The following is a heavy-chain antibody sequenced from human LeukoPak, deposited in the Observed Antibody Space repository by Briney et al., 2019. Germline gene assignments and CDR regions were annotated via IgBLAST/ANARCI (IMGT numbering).Heavy chain of an antibody. D-gene: IGHD3-22*01. CDR2: VSGSGGST. V-gene: IGHV3-23*01. CDR1: GFTFSNYA. CDR3: ARVYSSGYSLDY. Sequence: GGSLRLSCAASGFTFSNYAMSWVRQSPRKGLEWVSAVSGSGGSTYYADSVKGRFTVSRDNAKNSLSLQMNNLRAEDTAVYYCARVYSSGYSLDYWGQGTLVTVSS. J-gene: IGHJ4*02.